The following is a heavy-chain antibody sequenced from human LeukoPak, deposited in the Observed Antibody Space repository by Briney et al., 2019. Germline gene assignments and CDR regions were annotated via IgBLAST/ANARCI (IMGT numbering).Heavy chain of an antibody. V-gene: IGHV4-59*01. CDR1: GGSISSYY. CDR2: IYYSGST. CDR3: ARYIVSYPHDAFDI. D-gene: IGHD1-26*01. Sequence: SETLSLTCTVSGGSISSYYWSWIRQPPGEGLEWIGYIYYSGSTSYNPSLKSRVTISVDTSKKQFSLKLSSVTAADTAFYYCARYIVSYPHDAFDIWGQGTMVTVSS. J-gene: IGHJ3*02.